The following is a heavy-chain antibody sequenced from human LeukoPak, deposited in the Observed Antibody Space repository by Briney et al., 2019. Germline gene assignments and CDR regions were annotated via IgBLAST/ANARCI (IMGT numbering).Heavy chain of an antibody. Sequence: GASVKASCKASGYTFTDFHIHWVRQAPGQGLEWMGWINPYSGGTNYAQKFQGRVTMTRDTSISTAYMELSRLTSEDTAVYYCARGEVLTGTAPWGQGTLVTVSS. CDR2: INPYSGGT. J-gene: IGHJ5*02. CDR1: GYTFTDFH. D-gene: IGHD1-20*01. V-gene: IGHV1-2*02. CDR3: ARGEVLTGTAP.